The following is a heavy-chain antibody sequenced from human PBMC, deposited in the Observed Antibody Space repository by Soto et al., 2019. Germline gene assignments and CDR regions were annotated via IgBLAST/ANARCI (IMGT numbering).Heavy chain of an antibody. CDR3: ARCVGYSNDYGMDV. CDR2: IYTGGSA. CDR1: GFTVSSNY. Sequence: EVQLVESGGDVIQPGGSLRLSCAASGFTVSSNYMNWVRQAPGKGLEWVSVIYTGGSAFYADAVKGRFTISRDSSKKTLYPQMNILRAEDTAVYYCARCVGYSNDYGMDVWGQGATGIVSS. V-gene: IGHV3-53*01. D-gene: IGHD5-12*01. J-gene: IGHJ6*02.